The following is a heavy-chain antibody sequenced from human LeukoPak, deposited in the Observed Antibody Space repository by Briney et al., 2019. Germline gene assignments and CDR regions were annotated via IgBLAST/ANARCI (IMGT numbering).Heavy chain of an antibody. V-gene: IGHV1-2*02. Sequence: ASVKVSCKASGYNFTGYYMHWVRQAPGQGLEWMGWINPNSGGTNYAQKFQGRVTMTRDTSISTAYMELSRLRSDDTAVYYCASSYYYGSGSYAVPPPADAFDIWGQGTMVTVSS. CDR3: ASSYYYGSGSYAVPPPADAFDI. CDR1: GYNFTGYY. J-gene: IGHJ3*02. CDR2: INPNSGGT. D-gene: IGHD3-10*01.